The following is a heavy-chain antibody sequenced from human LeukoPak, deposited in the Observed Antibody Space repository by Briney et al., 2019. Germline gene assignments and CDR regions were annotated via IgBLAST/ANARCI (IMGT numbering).Heavy chain of an antibody. CDR3: ARDGKGDWGSY. V-gene: IGHV3-48*03. CDR2: ISSSGSTI. CDR1: GFTFSSYE. J-gene: IGHJ4*02. D-gene: IGHD2-21*02. Sequence: GGSLRLSCAASGFTFSSYEMNWVRQAPGKGLEWVSYISSSGSTIYYADSVKGRFTISRDNAKNSLYLQMNSLRAEDTAVYYCARDGKGDWGSYWGQGTLVTVSS.